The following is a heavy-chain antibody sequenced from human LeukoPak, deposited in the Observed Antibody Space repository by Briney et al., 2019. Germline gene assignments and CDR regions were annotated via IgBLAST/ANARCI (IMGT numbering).Heavy chain of an antibody. J-gene: IGHJ6*02. Sequence: SLRLSCPASGFTFDDYAMHWVRQAPGNGLEWVSGISWNSGSIGYADSVKGRFTISRDNAKNSLYLQMNSLRAEDTALYYCAKEDYYYYGMDVWGQGTTVTVSS. CDR2: ISWNSGSI. V-gene: IGHV3-9*01. CDR3: AKEDYYYYGMDV. CDR1: GFTFDDYA.